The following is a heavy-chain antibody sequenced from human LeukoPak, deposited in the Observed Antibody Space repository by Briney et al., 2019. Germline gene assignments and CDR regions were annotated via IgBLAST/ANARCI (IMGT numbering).Heavy chain of an antibody. CDR3: ARDRKQWLRGPFDP. J-gene: IGHJ5*02. V-gene: IGHV4-59*01. CDR2: IYYSGST. D-gene: IGHD6-19*01. Sequence: SETLSLTCAVSGGSISSYYWSWIRQPPGKGLEWIAYIYYSGSTNYNPALKSRVSISVDTTKNQFFLKLRSVTAADTAVYYCARDRKQWLRGPFDPWGQGTLVTVSS. CDR1: GGSISSYY.